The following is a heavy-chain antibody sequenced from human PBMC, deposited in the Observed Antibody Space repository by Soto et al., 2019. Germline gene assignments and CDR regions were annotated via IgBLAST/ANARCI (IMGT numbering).Heavy chain of an antibody. Sequence: ALVKLACKTSGYRFTIYYRRWVRQTTRQGLEWMGIINPSGGSTSYAQKFQGRVTMTRDTSTSTVYMELSSLRSEDTAVYYCARSSILYYDFWSGYSDDAFDIWGQGTMVTVSS. V-gene: IGHV1-46*03. D-gene: IGHD3-3*01. CDR1: GYRFTIYY. J-gene: IGHJ3*02. CDR2: INPSGGST. CDR3: ARSSILYYDFWSGYSDDAFDI.